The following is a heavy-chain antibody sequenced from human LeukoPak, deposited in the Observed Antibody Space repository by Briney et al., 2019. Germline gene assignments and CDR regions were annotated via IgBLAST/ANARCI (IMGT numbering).Heavy chain of an antibody. V-gene: IGHV1-2*02. CDR3: ARDPGIVGATTPYYYYYGMDV. Sequence: ASVKVSCKASGYTFTGYYMHWVRQAPGQGLEWMGWINPNSGGTNYAQKFQGRVTMTRDTSISTAYMELRSLRSDDTAVYYCARDPGIVGATTPYYYYYGMDVWGQGTTVTVSS. CDR2: INPNSGGT. CDR1: GYTFTGYY. D-gene: IGHD1-26*01. J-gene: IGHJ6*02.